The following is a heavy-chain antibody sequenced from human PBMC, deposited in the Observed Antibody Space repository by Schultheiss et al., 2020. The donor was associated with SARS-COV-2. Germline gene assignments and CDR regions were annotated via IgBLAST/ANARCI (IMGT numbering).Heavy chain of an antibody. CDR2: IDYSGRI. V-gene: IGHV4-30-4*08. D-gene: IGHD2-2*01. CDR1: GGSISSGDYY. J-gene: IGHJ4*02. Sequence: SETLSLTCTVSGGSISSGDYYWSWIRQHPGKGLEWIGYIDYSGRIFYNPSLKSRLTISVDTSRNQFSLKLTSVTATDTATYYCARHHYQLFYFDGRWGQGTLVTVSS. CDR3: ARHHYQLFYFDGR.